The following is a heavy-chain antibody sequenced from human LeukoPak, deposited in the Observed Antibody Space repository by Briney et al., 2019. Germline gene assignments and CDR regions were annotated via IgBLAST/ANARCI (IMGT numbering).Heavy chain of an antibody. Sequence: APVKVSCKASGYIFTRTGINWVRQAPGQGLEWMGWISPYNDNTRYAQKFQGRVTMTTDTSTTTAYMDLRSLRSDDTAVYYCTRDHLAADGSDAFDIWGQGTMVTVSS. CDR3: TRDHLAADGSDAFDI. CDR2: ISPYNDNT. CDR1: GYIFTRTG. D-gene: IGHD6-13*01. V-gene: IGHV1-18*04. J-gene: IGHJ3*02.